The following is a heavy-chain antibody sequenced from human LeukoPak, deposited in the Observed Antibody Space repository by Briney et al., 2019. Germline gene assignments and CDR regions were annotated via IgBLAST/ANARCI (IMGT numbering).Heavy chain of an antibody. Sequence: PSETLSLTCTVSGASISSTSYYWGWIRQPPGKGLEWIGSIYYSGSTNYNPSLKSRVTISIDTSKNQFSLKLSSVTAADTAVYYCATDVRFLGVWGQGTTVTVSS. D-gene: IGHD3-3*01. CDR2: IYYSGST. CDR3: ATDVRFLGV. J-gene: IGHJ6*02. CDR1: GASISSTSYY. V-gene: IGHV4-39*07.